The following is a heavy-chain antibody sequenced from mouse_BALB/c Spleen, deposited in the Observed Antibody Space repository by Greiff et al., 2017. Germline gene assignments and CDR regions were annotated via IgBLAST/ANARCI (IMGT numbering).Heavy chain of an antibody. CDR2: IDPSDSET. CDR3: ARGLQLEGFAY. Sequence: QVQLQQPGAELVKPGAPVKLSCKASGYTFTSYWMNWVKQRPGRGLEWIGRIDPSDSETHYNQKFKDKATLTVDKSSSTAYIQLSSLTSEDSAVYCCARGLQLEGFAYWGQGTLVTVSA. J-gene: IGHJ3*01. CDR1: GYTFTSYW. D-gene: IGHD3-3*01. V-gene: IGHV1-69*02.